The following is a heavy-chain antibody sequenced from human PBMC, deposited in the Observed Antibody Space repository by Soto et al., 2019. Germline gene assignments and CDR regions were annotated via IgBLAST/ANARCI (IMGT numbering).Heavy chain of an antibody. CDR2: IYYSGST. Sequence: PSETLSLTCAVSSGSISSSNWWSWVRQPPGKGLEWIGYIYYSGSTNYNPSLKSRVTISVDTSKNQFSLKLSSVTAADTAVYYCAREVDFWGVYYFDYWGQGTLVTVSS. CDR3: AREVDFWGVYYFDY. V-gene: IGHV4-4*02. CDR1: SGSISSSNW. D-gene: IGHD3-3*01. J-gene: IGHJ4*02.